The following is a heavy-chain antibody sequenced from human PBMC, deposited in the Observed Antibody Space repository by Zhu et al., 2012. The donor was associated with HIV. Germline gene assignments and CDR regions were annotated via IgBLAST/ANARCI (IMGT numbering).Heavy chain of an antibody. J-gene: IGHJ3*01. CDR3: AKTRTNGWYPYAFDL. CDR2: IFYSGSGST. V-gene: IGHV4-39*01. D-gene: IGHD6-19*01. CDR1: GGSINSFYF. Sequence: QVHLQESGPGLVKPSETLSLTCTVSGGSINSFYFWVWIRQPPGKGLEWIGSIFYSGSGSTYYNPSLKSRVTVSVDTSKNQFSLRLNSVTASDTAVYYCAKTRTNGWYPYAFDLWGLGRMVTVSS.